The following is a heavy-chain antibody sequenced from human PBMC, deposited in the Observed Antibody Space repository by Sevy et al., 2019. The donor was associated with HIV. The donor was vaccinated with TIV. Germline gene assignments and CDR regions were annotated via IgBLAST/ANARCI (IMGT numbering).Heavy chain of an antibody. CDR1: GGSISSSSYY. CDR3: ARHAHITTIVT. D-gene: IGHD3-22*01. V-gene: IGHV4-39*01. J-gene: IGHJ5*02. CDR2: SFYSGST. Sequence: SETLSLTCTVSGGSISSSSYYWGWIRQPPGKGLEWIGSSFYSGSTYYNPSLKSRVTISVDTSKNQFSLKLNSVTAADTAVYYCARHAHITTIVTWGQGTLVTVSS.